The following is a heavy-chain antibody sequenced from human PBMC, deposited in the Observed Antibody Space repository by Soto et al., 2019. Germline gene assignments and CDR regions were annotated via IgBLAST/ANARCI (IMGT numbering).Heavy chain of an antibody. CDR2: INHSGST. D-gene: IGHD6-19*01. Sequence: QVQLQQWGAGLLKPSETLSLTCAVYGGSFSGYYWSWIRQPPGKGLEWIGEINHSGSTNYNPSLKSRVTISVDTSKNQFSLKLSSVTAADTAVYYCARGSSGWPNWFDPWGQGTLVTVSS. CDR1: GGSFSGYY. CDR3: ARGSSGWPNWFDP. V-gene: IGHV4-34*01. J-gene: IGHJ5*02.